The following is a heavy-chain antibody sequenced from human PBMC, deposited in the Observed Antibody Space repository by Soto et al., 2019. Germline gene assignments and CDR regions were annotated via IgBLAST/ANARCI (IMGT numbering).Heavy chain of an antibody. J-gene: IGHJ6*02. CDR1: GGSITSGGYY. CDR2: IYYSGST. D-gene: IGHD2-21*02. CDR3: ARDLWGYCGTDCYPLDV. V-gene: IGHV4-61*08. Sequence: PSETLSLTCTVSGGSITSGGYYWSWIRQHPGKGLEWIGYIYYSGSTNYNPSLKSRVTISVDTSKNQFSLKLNSVTAADTAVYYCARDLWGYCGTDCYPLDVWGQGTTVTVSS.